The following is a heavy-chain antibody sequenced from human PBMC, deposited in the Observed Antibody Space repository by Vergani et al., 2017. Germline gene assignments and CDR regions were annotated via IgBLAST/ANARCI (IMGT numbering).Heavy chain of an antibody. D-gene: IGHD1-1*01. CDR2: ISGGGAT. CDR3: AKLLAGTTYGFDS. CDR1: GVTFDLYG. V-gene: IGHV3-23*01. J-gene: IGHJ4*02. Sequence: EVLLLESGGGLVQSGGSLRLSCAATGVTFDLYGMGWVRQAPGKGLEWVSAISGGGATYYTDSVKGRFIISRDNSKNTLDLQMNPLRADDTAVYYCAKLLAGTTYGFDSWGLGTLVTVSS.